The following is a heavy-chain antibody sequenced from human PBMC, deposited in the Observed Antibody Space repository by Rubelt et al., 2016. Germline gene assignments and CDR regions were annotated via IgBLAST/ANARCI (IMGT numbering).Heavy chain of an antibody. V-gene: IGHV3-33*01. CDR1: GFTFSSYG. D-gene: IGHD3-22*01. CDR2: IWYDGSNK. J-gene: IGHJ4*02. Sequence: ESGGGVVQPGRSLRLSCAASGFTFSSYGMHWVRQAPGKGLEWVAVIWYDGSNKYYADSVKGRFTISRDNSKNTLYLQMNSLRAEDTAVYYCARGVAYYYDSSGYYLDYWGQGTLVTVSS. CDR3: ARGVAYYYDSSGYYLDY.